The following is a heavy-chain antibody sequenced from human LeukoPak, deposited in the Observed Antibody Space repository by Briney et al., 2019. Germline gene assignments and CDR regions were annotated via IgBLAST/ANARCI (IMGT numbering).Heavy chain of an antibody. CDR3: ARAGFSSSAPRGWFDP. V-gene: IGHV3-23*01. D-gene: IGHD3-10*01. Sequence: PGGSLRLSCAASGFTFSSYAMSWVRQAPGKGLEWVSAISGSGGSTYYADSVKGRFTISRDNSKNTLYLQMNSLRAEDTAVYYCARAGFSSSAPRGWFDPWGQGTLVTVSS. CDR1: GFTFSSYA. J-gene: IGHJ5*02. CDR2: ISGSGGST.